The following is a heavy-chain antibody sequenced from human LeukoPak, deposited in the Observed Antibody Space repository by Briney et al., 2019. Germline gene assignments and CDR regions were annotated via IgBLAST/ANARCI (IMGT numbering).Heavy chain of an antibody. CDR2: IYYSGRT. CDR1: GGSISSGDYY. V-gene: IGHV4-30-4*01. CDR3: ARDVRRRGASNYFDC. Sequence: SETLSLTCTVSGGSISSGDYYWSWIRQPPGKGLEWIGYIYYSGRTYYNPSLKSRLAISLDTSKNQFSLDLTSVTAADTAVYYCARDVRRRGASNYFDCWGQGTLVTVSS. D-gene: IGHD2-2*01. J-gene: IGHJ4*02.